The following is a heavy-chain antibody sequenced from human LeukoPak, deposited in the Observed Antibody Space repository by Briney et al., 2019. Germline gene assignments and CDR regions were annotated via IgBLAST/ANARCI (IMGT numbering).Heavy chain of an antibody. D-gene: IGHD2-2*01. Sequence: GGSLRLSCAASGFTFSSYSMHWVRQAPGKGLVWVSRINSDGSSTSYADSVKGRFTISRDNAKNKLYLQMYRLRAEDTAVYYCARVTVGGIAVVPAAMFWDYYYYYMDVWGKGTTVTVSS. V-gene: IGHV3-74*01. J-gene: IGHJ6*03. CDR3: ARVTVGGIAVVPAAMFWDYYYYYMDV. CDR2: INSDGSST. CDR1: GFTFSSYS.